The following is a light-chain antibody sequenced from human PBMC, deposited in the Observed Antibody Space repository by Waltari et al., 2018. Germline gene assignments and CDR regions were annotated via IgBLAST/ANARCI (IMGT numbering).Light chain of an antibody. CDR1: QTMTYN. CDR3: QQSYTTPWT. Sequence: DIRMTQSPSSLSASVGDRVAIACRASQTMTYNLNWYQQKPGKAPKLLIYAASSLQSGVPSRFSGSGSGTHFTLTISSLQPEDFATYYCQQSYTTPWTFGQGTTVEIK. J-gene: IGKJ1*01. CDR2: AAS. V-gene: IGKV1-39*01.